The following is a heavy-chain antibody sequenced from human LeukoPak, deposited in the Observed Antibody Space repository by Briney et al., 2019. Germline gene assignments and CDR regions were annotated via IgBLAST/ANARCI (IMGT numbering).Heavy chain of an antibody. CDR2: IYTSGST. V-gene: IGHV4-4*07. Sequence: SETLSLTCTVSGGSISSYYWSWIRQPAGKGLEWIGRIYTSGSTNYNPSLKSRATISVDTSKNQFSLKLSSMTAADTAVYYCARGTELGNWFDPWGQGTLVTVSS. D-gene: IGHD7-27*01. CDR1: GGSISSYY. J-gene: IGHJ5*02. CDR3: ARGTELGNWFDP.